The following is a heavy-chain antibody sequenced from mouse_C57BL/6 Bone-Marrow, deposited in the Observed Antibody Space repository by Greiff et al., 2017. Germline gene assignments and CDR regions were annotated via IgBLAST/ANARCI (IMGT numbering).Heavy chain of an antibody. CDR1: GYAFSSSW. J-gene: IGHJ1*03. V-gene: IGHV1-82*01. CDR3: GRSGLGRWDMDV. D-gene: IGHD3-3*01. Sequence: VQLQQSGPELVKPGASVKISCKASGYAFSSSWMNWVKQRPGKGLEWIGRIYPGDGDTNYNGKFKGKATLTADKSSSTAYMQLSSLTSEDSAVYFWGRSGLGRWDMDVWGTGTTVTVSS. CDR2: IYPGDGDT.